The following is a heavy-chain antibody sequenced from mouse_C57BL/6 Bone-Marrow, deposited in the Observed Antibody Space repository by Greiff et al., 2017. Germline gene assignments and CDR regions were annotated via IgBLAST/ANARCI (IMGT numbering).Heavy chain of an antibody. CDR1: GFTFSSYA. CDR3: DTTVVPYWYFGV. Sequence: EVKLQESGGGLVKPGGSLKLSCAASGFTFSSYAMSWVRQTPEKRLAWVATISDGGSYTYYPDNVKGRFTISRDNAKNTLYLQMSHLKTEDRAMYYCDTTVVPYWYFGVWGTGTTVTVSS. J-gene: IGHJ1*03. CDR2: ISDGGSYT. V-gene: IGHV5-4*03. D-gene: IGHD1-1*01.